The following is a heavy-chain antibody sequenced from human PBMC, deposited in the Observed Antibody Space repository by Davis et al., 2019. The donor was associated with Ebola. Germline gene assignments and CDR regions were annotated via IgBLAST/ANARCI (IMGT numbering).Heavy chain of an antibody. V-gene: IGHV3-7*01. CDR2: LKQDGNEE. CDR1: GFTFSSYW. Sequence: GESLKISCVASGFTFSSYWMSWVRQAPGKGLEWVANLKQDGNEEYYVDSVKGRFTISRDNAKNSLYLQMNSLRAEDTAVYYCARDLIAGAGYYYYGLDVWGQGTTVTVSS. CDR3: ARDLIAGAGYYYYGLDV. J-gene: IGHJ6*02. D-gene: IGHD6-13*01.